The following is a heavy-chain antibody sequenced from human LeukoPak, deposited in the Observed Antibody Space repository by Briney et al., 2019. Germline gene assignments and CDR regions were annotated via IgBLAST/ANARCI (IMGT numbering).Heavy chain of an antibody. J-gene: IGHJ2*01. Sequence: GGSLRLSCAASGFTLSRYWMHWVRQAPGKGLVWVSRINSDGSTTTYADSVKGRFTISRDNSKNTLYLQMNSLSAGDTAIYYCAKIGVIGKWYYDVWGRGTLVTVSP. CDR1: GFTLSRYW. V-gene: IGHV3-74*01. CDR2: INSDGSTT. CDR3: AKIGVIGKWYYDV. D-gene: IGHD3-10*01.